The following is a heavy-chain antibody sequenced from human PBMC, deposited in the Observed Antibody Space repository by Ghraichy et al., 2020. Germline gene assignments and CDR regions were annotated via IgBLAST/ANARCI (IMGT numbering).Heavy chain of an antibody. CDR1: GITFSSYG. V-gene: IGHV3-33*01. CDR3: ARAGGGSSWYYYMDV. D-gene: IGHD6-13*01. Sequence: GGSLRLSCAASGITFSSYGMHWVRQGPGKGLEWVAVIWYDGTNKYYEDSVKGRFTISRDNSKNTLYLQMNSLRAEDTAVYYCARAGGGSSWYYYMDVWGKGTTVTVAS. CDR2: IWYDGTNK. J-gene: IGHJ6*03.